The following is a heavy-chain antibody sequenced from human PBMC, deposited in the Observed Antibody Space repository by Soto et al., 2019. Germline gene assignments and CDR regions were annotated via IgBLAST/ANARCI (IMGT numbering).Heavy chain of an antibody. CDR1: GFTFSSYA. CDR3: AKVGYFDWLTGSEYFQH. D-gene: IGHD3-9*01. V-gene: IGHV3-23*01. CDR2: ISGSGGST. J-gene: IGHJ1*01. Sequence: PGGSLRLSCAASGFTFSSYAMSWVRQAPGKGLEWVSAISGSGGSTYYADSVKGRFTISRDNSKNTLYLQMNSLRAEDTAVYYCAKVGYFDWLTGSEYFQHWGQGTLVTVSS.